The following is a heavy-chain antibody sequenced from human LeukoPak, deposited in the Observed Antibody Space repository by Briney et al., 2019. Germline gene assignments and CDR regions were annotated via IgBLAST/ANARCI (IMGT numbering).Heavy chain of an antibody. CDR3: ARVGLTVTADY. V-gene: IGHV3-48*01. CDR2: ISSSSNTI. Sequence: PGGSLTLSCAASGFTFSSYTMNWVRQAPGKGLEWVSYISSSSNTIYYADSVKGRFTISRDNAKNSLYLQMNSLRAEDTAVYYCARVGLTVTADYWGQGTLVTVSS. J-gene: IGHJ4*02. D-gene: IGHD2-21*02. CDR1: GFTFSSYT.